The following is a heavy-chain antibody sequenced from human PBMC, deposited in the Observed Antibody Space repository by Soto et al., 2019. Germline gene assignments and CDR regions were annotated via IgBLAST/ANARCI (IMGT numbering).Heavy chain of an antibody. V-gene: IGHV4-59*01. D-gene: IGHD3-10*01. J-gene: IGHJ5*02. CDR2: VYYSGTT. CDR3: ARSTVRGVYWFDP. CDR1: CGSISSYY. Sequence: SETLSLTCTVSCGSISSYYWSWIRQPPGKGLEWIGYVYYSGTTNYSPSLKSRVTISVDTSKNQFSLKLSSVTAADTAAYYCARSTVRGVYWFDPWGQGTLVTVSS.